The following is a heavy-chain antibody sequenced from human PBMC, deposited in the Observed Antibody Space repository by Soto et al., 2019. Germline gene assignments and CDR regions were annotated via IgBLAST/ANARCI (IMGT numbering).Heavy chain of an antibody. D-gene: IGHD1-1*01. CDR2: ISSTSNNM. CDR3: ARDLASATGTFDY. CDR1: GFTFSGYS. V-gene: IGHV3-21*02. Sequence: EVQLVESGGGLVKPGESLRLSCAGSGFTFSGYSMNRVRQAPGKGLEWVPSISSTSNNMYYADSVKGRFTMSRDNAKNSLYLQMNSLRVDETAVYYCARDLASATGTFDYWGQGTLVTVSS. J-gene: IGHJ4*02.